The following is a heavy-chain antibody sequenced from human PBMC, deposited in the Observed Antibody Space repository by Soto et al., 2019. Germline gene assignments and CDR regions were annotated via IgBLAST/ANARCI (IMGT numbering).Heavy chain of an antibody. D-gene: IGHD5-12*01. V-gene: IGHV3-30-3*01. J-gene: IGHJ3*01. CDR1: GFTFSGYA. Sequence: GGSLRLSCIASGFTFSGYAMNWVRQAPGKGLEWVAVISYDGSIKNYADSVKGRFTISRDNAKNSLYLQMNSLRVEDTAVYYCARNAPWTDAFDVWGQGTMVTVSS. CDR3: ARNAPWTDAFDV. CDR2: ISYDGSIK.